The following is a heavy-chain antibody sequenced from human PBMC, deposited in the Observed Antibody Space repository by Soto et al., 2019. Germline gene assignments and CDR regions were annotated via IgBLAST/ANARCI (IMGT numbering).Heavy chain of an antibody. J-gene: IGHJ5*02. D-gene: IGHD2-8*01. V-gene: IGHV4-61*01. CDR3: ARDTGVGLSARWFDP. CDR2: IYYSGST. CDR1: GGSVNNGNYY. Sequence: QVQLQESGPGLVKPSETLTLTCTVSGGSVNNGNYYWSWIRQPPGKGLEWIGHIYYSGSTNYNPSLKSRVIISIDVSKKQFSLKLMSVTAAATAVYFCARDTGVGLSARWFDPWGQGALVTFSS.